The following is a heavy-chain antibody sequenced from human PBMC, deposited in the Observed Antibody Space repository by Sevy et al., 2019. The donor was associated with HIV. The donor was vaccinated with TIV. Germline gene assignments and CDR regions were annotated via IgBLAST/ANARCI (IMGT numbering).Heavy chain of an antibody. CDR1: GGSISSSSYY. V-gene: IGHV4-39*01. D-gene: IGHD6-19*01. J-gene: IGHJ5*02. CDR3: ASGFQHIGWLVLKESLRWFDP. CDR2: IYYSGST. Sequence: SETLSLTCTVSGGSISSSSYYWGWISQPPGKGLEWIGSIYYSGSTYYNPSLKSRVTISVDTSKNQFSLKLSSVTAADTAVYYCASGFQHIGWLVLKESLRWFDPWGQGTLVTVSS.